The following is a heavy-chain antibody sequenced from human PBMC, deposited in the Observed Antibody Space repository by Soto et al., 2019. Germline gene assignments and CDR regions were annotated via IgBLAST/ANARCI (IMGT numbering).Heavy chain of an antibody. CDR1: GFTFSSHW. CDR2: IRQDGREE. D-gene: IGHD1-1*01. J-gene: IGHJ3*02. CDR3: VKSEGYSFDI. V-gene: IGHV3-7*01. Sequence: QLVESGGGLVQPGGSLRLSCAASGFTFSSHWMTWVRQAPGKGLEWVANIRQDGREEHYLDSVKGRFTLSRDNAQNSLYLQMNGLRVEDTAVYYCVKSEGYSFDIRGQGTLVTVSS.